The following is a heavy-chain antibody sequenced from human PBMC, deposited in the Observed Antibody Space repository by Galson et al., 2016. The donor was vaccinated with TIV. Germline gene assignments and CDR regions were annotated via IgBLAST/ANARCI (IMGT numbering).Heavy chain of an antibody. CDR1: GDTFSTYS. Sequence: SVKVSCKASGDTFSTYSFNWVRQAPGQGLEWVGGFIPLFGTANYAQKFQGRVTITADDSTSTLYMEVSSLRSEDTAVYYCAKDRNTAMDTYHYYYGMDVWGQGTTVIVSS. V-gene: IGHV1-69*13. J-gene: IGHJ6*02. D-gene: IGHD5-18*01. CDR3: AKDRNTAMDTYHYYYGMDV. CDR2: FIPLFGTA.